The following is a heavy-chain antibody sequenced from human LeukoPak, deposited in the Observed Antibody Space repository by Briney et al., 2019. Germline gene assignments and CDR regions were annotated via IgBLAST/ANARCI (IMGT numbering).Heavy chain of an antibody. J-gene: IGHJ4*02. CDR1: GFIFSDYA. V-gene: IGHV3-23*01. Sequence: GGSLRLSCAASGFIFSDYAVSWVREAPARGLEWVSSLRGNGDTFYADSVKGRFTLSRDDSRNTVYLHLNNLRVEDTAVYYCAKASWVSSADAVLWGQGTVVTVSS. CDR3: AKASWVSSADAVL. CDR2: LRGNGDT. D-gene: IGHD3-16*01.